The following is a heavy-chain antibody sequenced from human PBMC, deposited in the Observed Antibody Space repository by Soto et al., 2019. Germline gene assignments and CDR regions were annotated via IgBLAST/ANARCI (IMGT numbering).Heavy chain of an antibody. V-gene: IGHV1-69*13. D-gene: IGHD6-19*01. CDR3: ASRDVIAVAGFNYYGMDV. J-gene: IGHJ6*02. Sequence: ASVKVSCKASGGTFSSYAISWVRQAPGQGLEWMGGIIPIFGTANYAQKFQGRVTITADESTSTAYMELSSLRSEDTAVYYCASRDVIAVAGFNYYGMDVWCQGTTVTVSS. CDR1: GGTFSSYA. CDR2: IIPIFGTA.